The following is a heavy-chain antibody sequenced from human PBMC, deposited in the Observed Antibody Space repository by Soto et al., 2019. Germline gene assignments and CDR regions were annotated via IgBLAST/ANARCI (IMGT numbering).Heavy chain of an antibody. D-gene: IGHD3-10*01. Sequence: EGQLLESGGGLVQPGGSLRLSCAASRFSFSTYAMAWVRQPPGKGLEWVSGIRGSGVSTYYADSVQGRFTISRDNSKNTLYLQMNSLRAEDTAVYYCAKDIGSVRGVDVWGQGTMVTVSS. CDR2: IRGSGVST. J-gene: IGHJ3*01. CDR3: AKDIGSVRGVDV. CDR1: RFSFSTYA. V-gene: IGHV3-23*01.